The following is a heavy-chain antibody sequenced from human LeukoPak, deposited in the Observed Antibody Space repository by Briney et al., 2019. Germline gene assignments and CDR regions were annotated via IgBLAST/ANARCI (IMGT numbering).Heavy chain of an antibody. V-gene: IGHV4-31*03. J-gene: IGHJ4*02. CDR1: GGSISSGGYY. Sequence: PSETLSLTCTVSGGSISSGGYYWSWIRQHPGKGLEWIGYIYYSGSTYYNPSLKSRVTISVDTSKNQFSLKLSSVTAADTAVYYCARVKGDIVVVVAATPQYYFDYWGQGTLVTVSS. CDR3: ARVKGDIVVVVAATPQYYFDY. D-gene: IGHD2-15*01. CDR2: IYYSGST.